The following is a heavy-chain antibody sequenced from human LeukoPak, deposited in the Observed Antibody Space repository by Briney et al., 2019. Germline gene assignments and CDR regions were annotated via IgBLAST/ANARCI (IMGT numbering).Heavy chain of an antibody. CDR1: GYTFTSYG. Sequence: ASVKVSCKASGYTFTSYGISWVRQAPGQGLEWMGWISAYNGNTNYAQKLQGRVTMTTDTSTSTAYMELRSLRSDDTAVYYCARSPGYCSGGSCYSRFDYWGQGTLVTVSS. CDR2: ISAYNGNT. D-gene: IGHD2-15*01. J-gene: IGHJ4*02. V-gene: IGHV1-18*01. CDR3: ARSPGYCSGGSCYSRFDY.